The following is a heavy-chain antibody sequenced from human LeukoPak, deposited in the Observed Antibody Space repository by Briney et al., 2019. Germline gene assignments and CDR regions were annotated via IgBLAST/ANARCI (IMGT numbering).Heavy chain of an antibody. CDR1: GFIISNSA. CDR3: VKDLYKGDSSSWYYFDY. Sequence: GRSLRLSCSASGFIISNSAMQCVRQAPGKGLEYVSAISGNGGSTYYADSVKGRFTISRDDSKNTLYLQMSSLRAEDTAIYHCVKDLYKGDSSSWYYFDYWDQGTLVTVSS. V-gene: IGHV3-64D*06. J-gene: IGHJ4*02. CDR2: ISGNGGST. D-gene: IGHD6-13*01.